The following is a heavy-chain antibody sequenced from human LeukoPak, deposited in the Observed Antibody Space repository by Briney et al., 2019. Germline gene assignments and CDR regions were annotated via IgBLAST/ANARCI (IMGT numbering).Heavy chain of an antibody. V-gene: IGHV4-59*01. CDR3: ARGGWYPESFQH. Sequence: SETLSLTCTVSVGSISGYYWSWIRQAPGKGLEWIGYIYYSGSTNYNPSLKSRVTISVDTSKNQFSLKLSSVTAADTAVYYCARGGWYPESFQHWGQGALATVSS. CDR1: VGSISGYY. J-gene: IGHJ1*01. CDR2: IYYSGST. D-gene: IGHD6-19*01.